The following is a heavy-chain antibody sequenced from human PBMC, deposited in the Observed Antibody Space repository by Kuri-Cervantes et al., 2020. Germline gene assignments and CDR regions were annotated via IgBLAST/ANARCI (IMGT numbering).Heavy chain of an antibody. CDR2: IYYSGST. D-gene: IGHD2-15*01. J-gene: IGHJ5*02. CDR3: ARAKTGGYCSGGSCYLNWFDP. Sequence: SETLSLTCTVSGGSVSSGSYYWSWIRQPPGKGLEWIGYIYYSGSTNYNPSLKSRVTISVDTSKNQFSLKLTSVAAADTAVYYCARAKTGGYCSGGSCYLNWFDPWGQGTLVTVSS. CDR1: GGSVSSGSYY. V-gene: IGHV4-61*01.